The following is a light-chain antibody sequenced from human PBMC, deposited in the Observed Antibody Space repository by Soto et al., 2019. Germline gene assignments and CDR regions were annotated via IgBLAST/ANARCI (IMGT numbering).Light chain of an antibody. Sequence: QSALTQPASVSGSPGQSITISCTGTSSDIGDYNYVSWYQQHPLKAPKVLIYDVSNRPSGVSNRFSGSKSGNTASLTISGLQAEDEADYYCSSYSDSSTLVVFGGGTKLTVL. CDR3: SSYSDSSTLVV. V-gene: IGLV2-14*03. CDR2: DVS. CDR1: SSDIGDYNY. J-gene: IGLJ2*01.